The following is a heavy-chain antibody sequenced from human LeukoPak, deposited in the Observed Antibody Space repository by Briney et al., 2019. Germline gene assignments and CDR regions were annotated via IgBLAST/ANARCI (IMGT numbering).Heavy chain of an antibody. D-gene: IGHD6-19*01. J-gene: IGHJ4*02. CDR1: GFTFSTYA. CDR3: AKRHGYSSGWFYFDC. CDR2: ISGSGGST. V-gene: IGHV3-23*01. Sequence: PGGSLRLSCAASGFTFSTYAMSWVRQAPGKWLEWVSAISGSGGSTYYAGSVEGRFTVSRDNSKNTLYLQMNSLRAEDTAVYYCAKRHGYSSGWFYFDCWGQGTLVTVSS.